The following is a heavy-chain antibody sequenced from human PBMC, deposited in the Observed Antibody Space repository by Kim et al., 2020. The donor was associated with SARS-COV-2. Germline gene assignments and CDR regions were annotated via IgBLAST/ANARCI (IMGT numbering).Heavy chain of an antibody. J-gene: IGHJ6*02. Sequence: ADSLRGRFTISRDNALNSLYLQMNSLRAEDMAVYYCAREYSTSSYSYGIAVWGQGTTVTVTS. V-gene: IGHV3-21*01. CDR3: AREYSTSSYSYGIAV. D-gene: IGHD2-21*01.